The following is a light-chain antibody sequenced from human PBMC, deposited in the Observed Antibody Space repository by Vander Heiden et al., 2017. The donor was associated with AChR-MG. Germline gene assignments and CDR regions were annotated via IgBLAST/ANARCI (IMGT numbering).Light chain of an antibody. CDR1: QGISNS. Sequence: DTQMTQSPSSLSASVGDRVTSSCRASQGISNSLAWYQQKPGKAPKLLVYAPYKLESGVPSRFSGAGCRADYTLTIASLQPDDFATYYCQPLYRAPVTFGQGTKVDIK. CDR2: APY. CDR3: QPLYRAPVT. V-gene: IGKV1-NL1*01. J-gene: IGKJ1*01.